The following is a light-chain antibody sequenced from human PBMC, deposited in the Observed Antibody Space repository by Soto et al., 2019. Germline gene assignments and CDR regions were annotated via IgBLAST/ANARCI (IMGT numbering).Light chain of an antibody. CDR1: QSISSY. CDR2: AAS. J-gene: IGKJ1*01. CDR3: QQSYSTPGT. V-gene: IGKV1-39*01. Sequence: DIQMTQSPSSLSAAVVDRVTITCRARQSISSYLNWYQQKPGKAPKLLIYAASSLQSGVPSRFSGSGSGTDFTLTISSLQPEDFATYYCQQSYSTPGTFGQGTKVEIK.